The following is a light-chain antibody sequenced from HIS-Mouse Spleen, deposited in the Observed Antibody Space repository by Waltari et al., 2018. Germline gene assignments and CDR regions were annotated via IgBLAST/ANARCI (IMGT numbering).Light chain of an antibody. CDR1: KSVSSN. CDR2: GAS. V-gene: IGKV3-15*01. Sequence: EIVMTQSPATLSVSPGERATLSCRASKSVSSNLAWYQQKPGQAPRLLIYGASTRATGSPARFSGSGSGTEFTLTISSPQSEDFAVYYCQQYYSTPLTFGGGTKVEIK. J-gene: IGKJ4*01. CDR3: QQYYSTPLT.